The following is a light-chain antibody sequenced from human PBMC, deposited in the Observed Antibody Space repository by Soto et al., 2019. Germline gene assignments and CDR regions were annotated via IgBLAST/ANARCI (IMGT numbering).Light chain of an antibody. J-gene: IGLJ1*01. CDR1: STDFVSYNR. Sequence: QSVLTQPPSVSGSPGQSVTISCTGTSTDFVSYNRVSWYQQPPGTAPKLIIYEASNRPSGVPGRFSGSKSGNTASLTIFGLQAADEADYYCSLYTSENTDVFGTGTKLTVL. CDR2: EAS. CDR3: SLYTSENTDV. V-gene: IGLV2-18*01.